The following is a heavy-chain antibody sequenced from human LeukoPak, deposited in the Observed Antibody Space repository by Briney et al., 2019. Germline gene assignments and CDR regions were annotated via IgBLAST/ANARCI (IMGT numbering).Heavy chain of an antibody. CDR1: GFTFSSYW. CDR2: IKHDGSQR. J-gene: IGHJ6*04. V-gene: IGHV3-7*01. D-gene: IGHD3-10*02. Sequence: GGSLRLSCAASGFTFSSYWMSWVRQAPGKGLEWVANIKHDGSQRYYVDSVMGRFTISRDNAKNSLYLQMNSLRAEDTAVYYCAELGITMIGGVWGKGTTVTISS. CDR3: AELGITMIGGV.